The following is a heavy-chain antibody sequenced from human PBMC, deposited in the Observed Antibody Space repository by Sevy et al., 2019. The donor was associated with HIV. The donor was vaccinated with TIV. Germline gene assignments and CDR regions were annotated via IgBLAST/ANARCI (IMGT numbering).Heavy chain of an antibody. CDR3: ARRNDFDI. CDR1: GGSINSDH. Sequence: SETQSLTCTVSGGSINSDHWNWIRQPPGKGLEWIGYVYYTGGTNYNPSLKNRVTISVDRTKNQFSLKLTSVTAADTAVYYCARRNDFDIWGQGTMVTVS. J-gene: IGHJ3*02. CDR2: VYYTGGT. V-gene: IGHV4-59*08.